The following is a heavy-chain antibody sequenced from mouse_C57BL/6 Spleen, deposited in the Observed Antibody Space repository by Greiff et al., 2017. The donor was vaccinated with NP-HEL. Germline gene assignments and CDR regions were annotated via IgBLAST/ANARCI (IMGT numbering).Heavy chain of an antibody. D-gene: IGHD2-4*01. CDR3: ARWDYGQDY. J-gene: IGHJ2*01. V-gene: IGHV1-52*01. Sequence: QVQLKQPGAELVRPGSSVKLSCKASGYTFTSYWMHWVKQRPIQGLEWIGNIDPSDSETHYNQKFKDKATLTVDKSSSTAYMQLSSLTSEDSAVYYCARWDYGQDYWGQGTTLTVSS. CDR2: IDPSDSET. CDR1: GYTFTSYW.